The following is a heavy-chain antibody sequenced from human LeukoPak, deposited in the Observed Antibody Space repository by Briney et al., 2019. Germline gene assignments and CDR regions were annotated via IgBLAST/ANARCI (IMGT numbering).Heavy chain of an antibody. CDR3: ARGPSWIAARPSPFDY. J-gene: IGHJ4*02. CDR2: ISSSGSTI. D-gene: IGHD6-6*01. CDR1: GFTFSSYS. Sequence: GGSLRLSCAASGFTFSSYSMNWVRQAPGKGLEWVSYISSSGSTIYYADSVKGRFTISRDNAKNSLYLQMNSLGAEDTAVYYCARGPSWIAARPSPFDYWGQGTLVTVSS. V-gene: IGHV3-48*04.